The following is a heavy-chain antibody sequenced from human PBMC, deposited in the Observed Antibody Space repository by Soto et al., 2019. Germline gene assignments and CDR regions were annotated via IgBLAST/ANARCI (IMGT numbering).Heavy chain of an antibody. Sequence: QLQLQESGSGLVKPSQTLSLTCGVSCGSISSGGYSWSWIRQPPGKGLEWIGYIYHSGSTYYNASLKSRVTISVDRSKNQFSLKLTSVTAADTAVYYCARAGYSGYDLTFDYWGQGTLVTVSS. CDR2: IYHSGST. D-gene: IGHD5-12*01. V-gene: IGHV4-30-2*01. CDR1: CGSISSGGYS. CDR3: ARAGYSGYDLTFDY. J-gene: IGHJ4*02.